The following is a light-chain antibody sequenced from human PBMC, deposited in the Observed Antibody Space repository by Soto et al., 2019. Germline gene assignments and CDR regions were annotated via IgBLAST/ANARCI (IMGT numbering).Light chain of an antibody. CDR2: DAS. Sequence: DIQMTQSPSSLSASVGDRVTITCRASESINKYLNWYQQKPGKAPKLLIYDASSLESGVPSRFSGSGSGTEFTLTISSLQPDDFATYYCQQYNSYAWTFGQGTKVDIK. CDR1: ESINKY. J-gene: IGKJ1*01. V-gene: IGKV1-5*01. CDR3: QQYNSYAWT.